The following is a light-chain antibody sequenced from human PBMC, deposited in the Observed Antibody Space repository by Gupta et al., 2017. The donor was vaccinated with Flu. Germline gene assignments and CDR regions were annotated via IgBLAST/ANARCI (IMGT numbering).Light chain of an antibody. V-gene: IGKV2-28*01. CDR3: WQSLHNH. CDR2: LGS. Sequence: DIVLTQSPLSLPVTPGEPASISCRSSQSLLHSNGYNYLDWDLQKPVQSPQLLIYLGSNRDSGVHGRFSGSGAGTDFTLKTSRVEAEDVVVYNSWQSLHNHFGHGTKVDIK. CDR1: QSLLHSNGYNY. J-gene: IGKJ3*01.